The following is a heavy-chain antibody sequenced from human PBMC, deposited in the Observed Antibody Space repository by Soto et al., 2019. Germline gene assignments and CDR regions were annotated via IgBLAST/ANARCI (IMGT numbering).Heavy chain of an antibody. CDR1: GFTFSSYA. J-gene: IGHJ4*02. CDR3: AKRSYYYFDY. Sequence: PGGSLRLSYAASGFTFSSYAMSWVRQAPGKGLEWVSAISGSGGSTYYADSVKGRFTISRDNFKNTLYLQMNSLRAEDTAVYYCAKRSYYYFDYWGQGTLVTVSS. V-gene: IGHV3-23*01. D-gene: IGHD1-26*01. CDR2: ISGSGGST.